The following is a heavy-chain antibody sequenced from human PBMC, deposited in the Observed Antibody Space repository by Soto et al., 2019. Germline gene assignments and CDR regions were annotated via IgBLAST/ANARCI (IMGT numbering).Heavy chain of an antibody. CDR3: AKARGGTDWENEDLEI. Sequence: QVKLVQSGAEVKKPGASVKLACQTSGYSFSDYYMHWVRQAPGQGPEWMAIIKPRDGDTRYAQSFQGRVTGTGDTSTSTVYMEMQSLTIEDTAVYYCAKARGGTDWENEDLEIWGQGTMVTVSS. J-gene: IGHJ3*02. CDR2: IKPRDGDT. CDR1: GYSFSDYY. D-gene: IGHD1-1*01. V-gene: IGHV1-46*03.